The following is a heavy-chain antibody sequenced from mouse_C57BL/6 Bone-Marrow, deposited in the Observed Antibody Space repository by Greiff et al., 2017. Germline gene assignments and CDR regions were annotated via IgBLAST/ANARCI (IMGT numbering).Heavy chain of an antibody. CDR1: GFSLTSYA. J-gene: IGHJ3*01. CDR2: IWTGGGT. CDR3: ASHYGTTGAWFAY. V-gene: IGHV2-9-1*01. D-gene: IGHD1-1*01. Sequence: VKLMESGPGLVAPSQSLSITCTVSGFSLTSYAISWVRQPPGKGLEWLGVIWTGGGTNYTSALKSRLSISKDNSKSQVFLKMNSLQTDDTARYYCASHYGTTGAWFAYWGQGTLVTVSA.